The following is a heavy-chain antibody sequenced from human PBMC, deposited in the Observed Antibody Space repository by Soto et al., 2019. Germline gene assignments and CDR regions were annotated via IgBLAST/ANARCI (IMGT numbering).Heavy chain of an antibody. CDR2: IYYTGST. V-gene: IGHV4-59*01. CDR3: ATFNWYFDL. CDR1: GGSISSYY. Sequence: QVQLQESGPGLVKPSETLSLTCTVSGGSISSYYWSWIRQPPGKGLEWIGYIYYTGSTNYNPSLKSRVTISVDTSKNQFSLQLSSVTAADTAVYFCATFNWYFDLWGRGTLVTVSS. J-gene: IGHJ2*01.